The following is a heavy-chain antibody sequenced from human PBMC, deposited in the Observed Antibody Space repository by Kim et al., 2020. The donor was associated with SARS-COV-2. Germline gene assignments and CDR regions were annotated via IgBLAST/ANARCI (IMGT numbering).Heavy chain of an antibody. D-gene: IGHD2-21*02. CDR1: GYTFPNYA. Sequence: ASVKVSCKASGYTFPNYAMHWVRQAPGQGLEWMGWINTNTGNPMYAQGFAGRFVFSLDTSVSTAYLQITSLKAEDTAVYYCARHEDGDLDYWGQGTLVTVSS. CDR2: INTNTGNP. CDR3: ARHEDGDLDY. V-gene: IGHV7-4-1*02. J-gene: IGHJ4*02.